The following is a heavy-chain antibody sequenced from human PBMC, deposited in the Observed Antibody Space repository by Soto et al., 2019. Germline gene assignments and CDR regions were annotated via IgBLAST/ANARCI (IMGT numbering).Heavy chain of an antibody. J-gene: IGHJ6*02. CDR2: IKSKTDGGTT. D-gene: IGHD3-9*01. Sequence: GGSLRLSCAASGFTFSNAWMSWVRQAPGKGLEWVGRIKSKTDGGTTDYAAPVKGRFTISRDDSKNTLYLQMNSLKTEVTAVYYCNTPPTARNYVILTGYFDGMDLWGQGTTVTVSS. V-gene: IGHV3-15*01. CDR1: GFTFSNAW. CDR3: NTPPTARNYVILTGYFDGMDL.